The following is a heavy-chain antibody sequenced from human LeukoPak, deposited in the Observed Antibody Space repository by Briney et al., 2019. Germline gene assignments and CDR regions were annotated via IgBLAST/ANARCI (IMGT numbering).Heavy chain of an antibody. D-gene: IGHD3-10*01. CDR3: ARKGLLWFGLFDY. J-gene: IGHJ4*02. Sequence: ASVKVSCKASGYTLTSYAMHWVRQAPGQRLEWMGWINAGNGNTKYSQKFQGRVTITRDTSASTAYMELSSLRSEDTAVYYCARKGLLWFGLFDYWGQGTLVTVSS. CDR2: INAGNGNT. CDR1: GYTLTSYA. V-gene: IGHV1-3*01.